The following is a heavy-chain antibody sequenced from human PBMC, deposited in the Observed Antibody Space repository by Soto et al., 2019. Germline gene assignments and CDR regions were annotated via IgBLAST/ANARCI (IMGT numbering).Heavy chain of an antibody. D-gene: IGHD1-1*01. V-gene: IGHV3-21*06. CDR1: GFTFSSYS. Sequence: EVQLVESGGGLVKPGGSLRLSCAASGFTFSSYSMNWVRQAPGKGLEWVSSISSSSSYIYYADSVKGRFTISRDNAKNALYRQMSSLRDEATAVYYCARDHETRHHERDINWFDPWGQGTLVTVSS. CDR3: ARDHETRHHERDINWFDP. CDR2: ISSSSSYI. J-gene: IGHJ5*02.